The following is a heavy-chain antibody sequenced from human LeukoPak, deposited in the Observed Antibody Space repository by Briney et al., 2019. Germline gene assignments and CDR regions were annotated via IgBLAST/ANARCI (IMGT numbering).Heavy chain of an antibody. J-gene: IGHJ6*02. V-gene: IGHV3-43*02. CDR1: GFTFSSYG. CDR3: AKDHAVTAIKYYYYYGMDV. Sequence: PGRSLRLSCAASGFTFSSYGMHWVRQAPGKGLEWVSLISGDGGSTYYADSVKGRFTISRDNSKNSLYLQMNSLRTEDTALYYCAKDHAVTAIKYYYYYGMDVWGQGTTVTVSS. CDR2: ISGDGGST. D-gene: IGHD2-21*02.